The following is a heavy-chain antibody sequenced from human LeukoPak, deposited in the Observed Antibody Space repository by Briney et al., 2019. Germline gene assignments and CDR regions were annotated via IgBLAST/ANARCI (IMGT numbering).Heavy chain of an antibody. CDR1: GGSFSGYY. J-gene: IGHJ6*02. V-gene: IGHV4-34*01. CDR3: ARLGCNWNYVPSDGMDV. D-gene: IGHD1-7*01. CDR2: INHSGST. Sequence: PSETLSLTCAVYGGSFSGYYWSWIRQPPGKGLEWIGEINHSGSTNYNPSLKSRVTISVDTSKNQFSLKLSSVTAADTAVYYCARLGCNWNYVPSDGMDVWGQGTTVTVSS.